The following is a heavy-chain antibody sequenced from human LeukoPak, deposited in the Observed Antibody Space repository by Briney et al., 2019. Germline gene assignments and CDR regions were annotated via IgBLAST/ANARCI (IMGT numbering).Heavy chain of an antibody. J-gene: IGHJ4*02. CDR1: GFIFRNYA. D-gene: IGHD6-6*01. CDR3: AKDLDSSSSWGNY. Sequence: GGSLRLSCGASGFIFRNYAMSWVRQAPGKGLEWVSAISGSGGSTYYADSVKGRFTISRDNSKNTLYLQMNSLRAEDTAVYYCAKDLDSSSSWGNYWGQGTLVTVSS. CDR2: ISGSGGST. V-gene: IGHV3-23*01.